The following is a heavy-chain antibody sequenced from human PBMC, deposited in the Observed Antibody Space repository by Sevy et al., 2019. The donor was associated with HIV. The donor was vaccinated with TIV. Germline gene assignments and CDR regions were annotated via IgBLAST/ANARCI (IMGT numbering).Heavy chain of an antibody. V-gene: IGHV4-34*01. CDR3: ARHCTGSSCSHAFDI. D-gene: IGHD2-15*01. CDR2: INHSGGT. CDR1: GGSFSGYY. Sequence: SETLSLTCAVYGGSFSGYYWSWIRQPPGKGLEWIGEINHSGGTNYNPSLKSRVTISVDTSKNQFSLKLNSVTAADPAAYYCARHCTGSSCSHAFDIWGQGTMVTVSS. J-gene: IGHJ3*02.